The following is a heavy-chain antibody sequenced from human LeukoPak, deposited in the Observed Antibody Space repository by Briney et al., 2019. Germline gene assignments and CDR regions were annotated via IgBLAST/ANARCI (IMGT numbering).Heavy chain of an antibody. D-gene: IGHD6-19*01. Sequence: GGSLRLSCTASGFTFSSYAMNWVRQAPGKGLEWVSGINWNGGSTGYADSVKGRFTISRDNAKNSLYLRMNSLRAEDTALYYCARGGSTGWYSFDYWGQGTLVTVSS. J-gene: IGHJ4*02. CDR1: GFTFSSYA. CDR2: INWNGGST. V-gene: IGHV3-20*04. CDR3: ARGGSTGWYSFDY.